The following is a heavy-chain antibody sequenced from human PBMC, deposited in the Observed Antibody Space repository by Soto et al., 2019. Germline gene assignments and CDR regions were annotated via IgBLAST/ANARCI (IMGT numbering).Heavy chain of an antibody. D-gene: IGHD5-12*01. CDR1: GGSISSGGYY. V-gene: IGHV4-31*03. CDR3: ARDTGGYSGYVTRPFDY. Sequence: SETLSLTCTVSGGSISSGGYYWSWIRQHPGKGLEWIGYIYYSGSTYYNPSLKSRVTISVDTSKNQFSLKLSSVTAADTAVYYCARDTGGYSGYVTRPFDYWGQGTLVTVSS. J-gene: IGHJ4*02. CDR2: IYYSGST.